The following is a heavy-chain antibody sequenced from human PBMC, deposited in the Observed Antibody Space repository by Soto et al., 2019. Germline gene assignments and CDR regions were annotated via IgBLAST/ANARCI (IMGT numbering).Heavy chain of an antibody. CDR3: AKDPGGVQLWDFLDY. D-gene: IGHD5-18*01. Sequence: PGGSLRLSCAASAFSFSTCGMHLVRQAPGKGLEWVAFISNDERDKFYADSVKGRFTISRDNSKNMLYVQINSLRTADTAVYYCAKDPGGVQLWDFLDYWGQGTLVTVSS. CDR1: AFSFSTCG. CDR2: ISNDERDK. J-gene: IGHJ4*02. V-gene: IGHV3-30*18.